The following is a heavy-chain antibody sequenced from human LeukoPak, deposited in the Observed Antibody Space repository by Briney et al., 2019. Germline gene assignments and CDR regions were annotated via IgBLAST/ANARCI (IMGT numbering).Heavy chain of an antibody. Sequence: GGSLRLSCAASGFTSSSYGMHWVRQAPGKGLEWVAVISYDGSNKYYADSVKGRFTISRDNSKNTLYLQMNSLRAEDTAVYYCAKDPYSSSWLIDYWGQGTLVTVSS. J-gene: IGHJ4*02. V-gene: IGHV3-30*18. CDR3: AKDPYSSSWLIDY. CDR1: GFTSSSYG. CDR2: ISYDGSNK. D-gene: IGHD6-13*01.